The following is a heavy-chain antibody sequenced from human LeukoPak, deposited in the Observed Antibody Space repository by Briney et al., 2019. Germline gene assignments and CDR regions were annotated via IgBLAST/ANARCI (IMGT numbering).Heavy chain of an antibody. Sequence: EASVKVSCKTSGYTFTGYYLHWVRQVPGQGPEWVGRIDPNSGGTNYAQKFQGRVTVTRDTSTTTVYMDLSGLRSDDTAVYYCARVPGPYTTSHFDNWGQGTLVTVSS. CDR3: ARVPGPYTTSHFDN. J-gene: IGHJ4*02. V-gene: IGHV1-2*02. CDR2: IDPNSGGT. D-gene: IGHD2-2*02. CDR1: GYTFTGYY.